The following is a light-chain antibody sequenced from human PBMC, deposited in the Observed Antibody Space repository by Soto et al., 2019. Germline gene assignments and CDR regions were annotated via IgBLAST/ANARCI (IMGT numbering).Light chain of an antibody. CDR2: NVS. CDR3: CSYAGGPYV. V-gene: IGLV2-11*01. Sequence: QSVLTQPRSVSGSPGQSVTISCTGTSGNVGGYNYVSWYQQHPGKAPKLLLSNVSKRPSGVPDRFSGSKSGNTASLTISGLQAEDEADYYCCSYAGGPYVFGTGTKLTAL. CDR1: SGNVGGYNY. J-gene: IGLJ1*01.